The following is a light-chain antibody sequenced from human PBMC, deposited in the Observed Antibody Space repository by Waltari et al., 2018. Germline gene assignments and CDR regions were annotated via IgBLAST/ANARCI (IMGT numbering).Light chain of an antibody. CDR1: SGINVGTYR. CDR3: LIWHNSAWM. J-gene: IGLJ3*02. V-gene: IGLV5-45*02. Sequence: QAVVTQPSSLSASPGASASLTCTLRSGINVGTYRIHWYQQKPGSPPQYLLTYKSDSDKQRGSGVPGRVSGSKDASANAGILLISGLQSVDEADYYCLIWHNSAWMFGGGTKLTVL. CDR2: YKSDSDK.